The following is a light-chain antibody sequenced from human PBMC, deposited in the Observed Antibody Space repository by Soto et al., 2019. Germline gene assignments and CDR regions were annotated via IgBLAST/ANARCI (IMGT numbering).Light chain of an antibody. CDR1: RSVSNSY. Sequence: EIVLTQSPGTLSLSPGESATLSCRASRSVSNSYLAWYQQKPGQAPRLLIYGASSRATAIPDRFSGSGSGTDFTLTISSLEPEDFAVYYCQQHGGSPMYTFGQGTKLEIK. CDR2: GAS. V-gene: IGKV3-20*01. J-gene: IGKJ2*01. CDR3: QQHGGSPMYT.